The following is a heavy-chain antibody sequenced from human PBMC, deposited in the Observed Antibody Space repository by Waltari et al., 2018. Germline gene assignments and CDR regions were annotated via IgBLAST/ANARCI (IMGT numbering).Heavy chain of an antibody. J-gene: IGHJ4*02. Sequence: QVQLQQWGAGLLKPSENLSLTCDVYGASFSNYYCNWLRQSPGKGLGWSGEVNHSGTTNFSPSLKSRVTISLDTSKNQFSLKLTSVTAADTAVYYCATTRGYELLSSFDFWGQGTLVTVSS. V-gene: IGHV4-34*02. CDR3: ATTRGYELLSSFDF. CDR1: GASFSNYY. D-gene: IGHD3-10*01. CDR2: VNHSGTT.